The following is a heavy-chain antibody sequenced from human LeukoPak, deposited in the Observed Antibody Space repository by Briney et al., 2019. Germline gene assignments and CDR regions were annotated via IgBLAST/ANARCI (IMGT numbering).Heavy chain of an antibody. Sequence: GASVKVSCKASGYTFIDYYLRWVRQAPGQGPEWMGWINPNSGTTDYAQIFQGRVTMTRDASISIAYMELSSLRSDDTAVYHCARVRAPSFTQGGFDYWGQGTLVTVSS. CDR1: GYTFIDYY. J-gene: IGHJ4*02. D-gene: IGHD3-16*01. CDR2: INPNSGTT. V-gene: IGHV1-2*02. CDR3: ARVRAPSFTQGGFDY.